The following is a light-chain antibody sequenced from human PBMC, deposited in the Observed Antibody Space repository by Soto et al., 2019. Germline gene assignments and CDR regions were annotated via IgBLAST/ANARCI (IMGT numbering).Light chain of an antibody. CDR2: AAS. CDR1: QGISIW. J-gene: IGKJ5*01. Sequence: DMQMSQSPSSVFAPVGDRITINCRASQGISIWIAWYQQKPGNAPKLLIYAASSLQSGVPSRFSGSGSGTHFTLTISSLQPEDFATYYCQQANTFPLTFGQGTRLEIK. V-gene: IGKV1D-12*01. CDR3: QQANTFPLT.